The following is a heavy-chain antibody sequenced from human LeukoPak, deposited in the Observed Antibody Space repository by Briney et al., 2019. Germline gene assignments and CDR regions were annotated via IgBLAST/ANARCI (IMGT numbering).Heavy chain of an antibody. CDR3: ARALYGPQWYFDL. J-gene: IGHJ2*01. Sequence: SVKVPCKASGGTFSSYAISWVRQAPGQGLGWMGGMIPIFGKANYAQKFQGRVTITADESTSTAYMELSSLRSEDTAVYYCARALYGPQWYFDLWGRGTLVTVSS. D-gene: IGHD4-17*01. CDR2: MIPIFGKA. CDR1: GGTFSSYA. V-gene: IGHV1-69*13.